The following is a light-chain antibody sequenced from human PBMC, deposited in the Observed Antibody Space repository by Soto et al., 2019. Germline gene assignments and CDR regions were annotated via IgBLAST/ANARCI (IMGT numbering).Light chain of an antibody. CDR3: QQTYITPWT. J-gene: IGKJ1*01. CDR1: QSIASY. CDR2: AAS. V-gene: IGKV1-39*01. Sequence: DIQMTQSPSSLSASVQNRVIITCRTSQSIASYLNWYQQKPGKAPRLLIYAASSLQSGAPSRFRGSGSGTDFTLTISSLQLEDFATYYCQQTYITPWTFGQGTKVEIE.